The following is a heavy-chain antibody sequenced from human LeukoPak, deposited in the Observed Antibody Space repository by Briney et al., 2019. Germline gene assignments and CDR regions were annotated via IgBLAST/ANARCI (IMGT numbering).Heavy chain of an antibody. D-gene: IGHD3-9*01. CDR2: IDHTGST. V-gene: IGHV4-59*11. Sequence: SETLSLTCSVSGDSISMHYWSWIRQPPGKGLEWIGYIDHTGSTNYNPSLNSRVTISRDMSKNHSSRELSSVTAADTAVYYCAREGLRGRRYHDILTAPDWLDPWGQGTLVTVSS. J-gene: IGHJ5*01. CDR3: AREGLRGRRYHDILTAPDWLDP. CDR1: GDSISMHY.